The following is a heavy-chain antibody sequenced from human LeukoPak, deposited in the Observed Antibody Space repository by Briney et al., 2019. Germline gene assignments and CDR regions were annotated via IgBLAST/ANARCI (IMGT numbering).Heavy chain of an antibody. CDR1: GGTFSSYA. CDR2: IIPIFGTA. J-gene: IGHJ5*02. D-gene: IGHD3-3*01. CDR3: ARVFAWLWFDP. Sequence: SVKVSCKASGGTFSSYAISRVRQAPGQGIEWMEGIIPIFGTANYAQKFQGRVTITADKSTSTAYMELSSLRSEDTAVYYCARVFAWLWFDPWGQGTLVTVSS. V-gene: IGHV1-69*06.